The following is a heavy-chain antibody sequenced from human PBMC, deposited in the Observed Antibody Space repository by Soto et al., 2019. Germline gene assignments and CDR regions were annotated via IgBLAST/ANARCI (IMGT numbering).Heavy chain of an antibody. CDR3: ARDQIRRVVTPSVHFDY. CDR1: GYTFTSYY. D-gene: IGHD2-21*02. Sequence: QVQLVQSGAEVKKPGASVKVSCKASGYTFTSYYMHWVRQAPGQGLEWMGIINPSGGSTSYAQKFQVRVTMTRDTSTSTVYMELSSLRSEDTAVYYCARDQIRRVVTPSVHFDYWGQGTLVTVSS. J-gene: IGHJ4*02. V-gene: IGHV1-46*01. CDR2: INPSGGST.